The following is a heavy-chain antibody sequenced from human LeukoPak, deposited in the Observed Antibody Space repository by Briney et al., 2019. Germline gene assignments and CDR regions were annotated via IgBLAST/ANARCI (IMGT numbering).Heavy chain of an antibody. V-gene: IGHV3-15*01. J-gene: IGHJ4*02. Sequence: GGSLRLSCAASGFTFSDAWMNWVRQAPGKGLEWVGRIKSKADGGTIDYAAPVKGRFTISRDDSKNTVYMQMNSLKTEDTAVYYCSYYYDSSGYVDYWGQGTLVTVSS. CDR1: GFTFSDAW. D-gene: IGHD3-22*01. CDR3: SYYYDSSGYVDY. CDR2: IKSKADGGTI.